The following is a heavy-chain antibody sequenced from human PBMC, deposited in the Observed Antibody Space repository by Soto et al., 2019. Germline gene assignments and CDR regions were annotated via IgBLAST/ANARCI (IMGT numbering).Heavy chain of an antibody. CDR3: ARGARGAAAGTPGDYYYYGMDV. D-gene: IGHD6-13*01. Sequence: ASVKVSCKASGCTFTSYYMHCVRQAPGQGLEWMGIINPSGGSTSYAQKFQGRVTMTRDTSTSTVYMELSSLRSEDTAVYYCARGARGAAAGTPGDYYYYGMDVWGQGTTVTVSS. CDR1: GCTFTSYY. CDR2: INPSGGST. J-gene: IGHJ6*02. V-gene: IGHV1-46*01.